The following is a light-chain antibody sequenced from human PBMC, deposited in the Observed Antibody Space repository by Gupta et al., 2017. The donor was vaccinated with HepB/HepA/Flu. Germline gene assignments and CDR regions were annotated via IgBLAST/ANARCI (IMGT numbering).Light chain of an antibody. CDR1: QGISNW. Sequence: DIQMTQSPSSVSASVGDRVTINCRASQGISNWLAWFQQKPVKAPNLLIYRASTFHTAVPSTFRGARSGTDFTLTINSLHPEDSATYFCQLSNRFPFTFGQGTRLEI. V-gene: IGKV1-12*01. J-gene: IGKJ5*01. CDR2: RAS. CDR3: QLSNRFPFT.